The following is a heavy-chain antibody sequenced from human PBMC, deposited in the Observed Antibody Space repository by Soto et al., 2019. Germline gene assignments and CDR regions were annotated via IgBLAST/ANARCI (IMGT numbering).Heavy chain of an antibody. Sequence: QLQLQESGLGLVKPSQTLSLTCAVSGGSISSGGYSWSWIRQPPGKGLEWIGYTYHSGRTYYNPSLTGRVTISVDRSKNQFSLKLSSVTAADTAVYYCARVPDYWGQGTLVTVSS. V-gene: IGHV4-30-2*01. CDR3: ARVPDY. CDR2: TYHSGRT. J-gene: IGHJ4*02. CDR1: GGSISSGGYS.